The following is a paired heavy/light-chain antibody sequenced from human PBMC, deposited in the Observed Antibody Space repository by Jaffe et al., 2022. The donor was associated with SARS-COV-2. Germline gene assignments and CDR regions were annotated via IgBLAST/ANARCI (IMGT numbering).Light chain of an antibody. CDR2: KAS. J-gene: IGKJ2*01. Sequence: DIQMTQSPSTLSASVGDRVTITCRASQSISRWLAWYQQKPGKAPKLLMSKASVLESGVPSRFSGSGSGTEFSLTINTLQPDDFATYYCQQYNDYSPTFGQGTKLEIK. CDR3: QQYNDYSPT. CDR1: QSISRW. V-gene: IGKV1-5*03.
Heavy chain of an antibody. Sequence: EVQLVESGGGLVQPGGSLRLSCAASGFTFSDYDIHWVRQVRGGGLEWVSSIDTTGDSYFPGSVKGRFSVSRDNAKNSLFLQMNSLRVGDTAVYYCARGDRNYMGSGTNWYFDLWGRGTLVTVSS. CDR3: ARGDRNYMGSGTNWYFDL. J-gene: IGHJ2*01. D-gene: IGHD1-7*01. V-gene: IGHV3-13*01. CDR2: IDTTGDS. CDR1: GFTFSDYD.